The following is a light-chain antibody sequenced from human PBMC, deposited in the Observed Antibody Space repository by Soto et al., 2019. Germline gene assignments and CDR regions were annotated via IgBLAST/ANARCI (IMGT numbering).Light chain of an antibody. Sequence: DIQMTQSPASLSASVGDRVTITCQASQDIANSLNLYQHKPAKAPKLVIYDAYNFETGVPSTFSGSGYGTDFTFTISSLRPEDIATYYCQKSDHLPLFGPGTKVDIK. V-gene: IGKV1-33*01. CDR2: DAY. J-gene: IGKJ3*01. CDR3: QKSDHLPL. CDR1: QDIANS.